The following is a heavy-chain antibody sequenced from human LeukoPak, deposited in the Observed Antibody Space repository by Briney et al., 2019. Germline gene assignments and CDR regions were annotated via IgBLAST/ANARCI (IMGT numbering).Heavy chain of an antibody. J-gene: IGHJ4*02. CDR3: ARDTHPRPGGAAAGHDY. V-gene: IGHV3-21*01. D-gene: IGHD6-13*01. Sequence: GGSLRLSCAASGFTFSSYSMNWVRQAPGKGLEWVSSISSSSSYIYYADSVKGRFTISRDNAKNSLYLQMNSLRAEDTAVYFCARDTHPRPGGAAAGHDYWGQGTLVTVSS. CDR2: ISSSSSYI. CDR1: GFTFSSYS.